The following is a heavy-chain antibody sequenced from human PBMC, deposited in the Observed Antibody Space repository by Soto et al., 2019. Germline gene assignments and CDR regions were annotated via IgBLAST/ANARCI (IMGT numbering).Heavy chain of an antibody. Sequence: GGSLRLSCAASGFTFSTYMTWVRQAPGKGLEWVSAISGSGAGTYYADSVKGRFAISRDNSRNTLYLQMNSLRAEDTAVYYCARASIVGATSWFDPWGQGTLVTVSS. D-gene: IGHD1-26*01. CDR3: ARASIVGATSWFDP. V-gene: IGHV3-23*01. J-gene: IGHJ5*02. CDR1: GFTFSTY. CDR2: ISGSGAGT.